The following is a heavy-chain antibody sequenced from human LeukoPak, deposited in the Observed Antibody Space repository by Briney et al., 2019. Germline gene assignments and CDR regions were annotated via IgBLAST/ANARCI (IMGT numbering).Heavy chain of an antibody. Sequence: SETLSLTCTVSGGSISSYYWSWIRQPPGKGLEWIGYIYYSGSTNYNPSLKSRATISVDTSKNQFSLKLSSVTAADTAVYYCARDFPSYYDDYYYYYMDVWGKGTTVTISS. D-gene: IGHD3-22*01. V-gene: IGHV4-59*12. CDR2: IYYSGST. J-gene: IGHJ6*03. CDR3: ARDFPSYYDDYYYYYMDV. CDR1: GGSISSYY.